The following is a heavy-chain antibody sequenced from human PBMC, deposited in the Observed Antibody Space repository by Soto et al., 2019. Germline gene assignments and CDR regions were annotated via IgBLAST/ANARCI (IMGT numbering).Heavy chain of an antibody. CDR2: ISGSGGST. V-gene: IGHV3-23*01. CDR1: GFTFSSYA. Sequence: GGSLRLFCAASGFTFSSYAMSWVRQAPGKGLEWVSAISGSGGSTYYADSVKGRFTISRDNSKNTLYLQMNSLRAEDTAVYYCAKSLTGDDAFDIWGQGTMVTVSS. J-gene: IGHJ3*02. CDR3: AKSLTGDDAFDI. D-gene: IGHD7-27*01.